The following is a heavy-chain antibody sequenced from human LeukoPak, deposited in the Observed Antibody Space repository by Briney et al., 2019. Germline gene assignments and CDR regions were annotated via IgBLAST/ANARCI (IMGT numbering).Heavy chain of an antibody. Sequence: GGSLRLSCAASGFTFSSYNMNWVRQAPGKGLEWVSSISSSSSYIYYADSVKGRFTISRDNSRNSLYLRMNSLRAEDTAVYYCARDPGAYSSSPIDYWGQGTLVTVSS. CDR1: GFTFSSYN. D-gene: IGHD6-6*01. CDR2: ISSSSSYI. CDR3: ARDPGAYSSSPIDY. J-gene: IGHJ4*02. V-gene: IGHV3-21*01.